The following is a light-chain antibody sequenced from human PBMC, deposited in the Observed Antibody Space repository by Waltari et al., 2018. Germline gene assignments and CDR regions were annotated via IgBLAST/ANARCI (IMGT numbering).Light chain of an antibody. CDR2: LGS. J-gene: IGKJ3*01. Sequence: DIVMTQSPLSLSVTPGEPSSISCRLSQSLLRSTAYNFLDWYRQKPGQPPQLLISLGSDRASGVPDRFSGSGTGTDFTLKISRVEAEDVGIYYCMQALHTPTTFGPGTKVDIK. CDR1: QSLLRSTAYNF. CDR3: MQALHTPTT. V-gene: IGKV2-28*01.